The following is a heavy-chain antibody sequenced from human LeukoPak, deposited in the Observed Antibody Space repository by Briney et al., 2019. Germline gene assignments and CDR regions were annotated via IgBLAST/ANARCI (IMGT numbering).Heavy chain of an antibody. CDR1: GFTVSSNY. Sequence: PGGSLRLSCAASGFTVSSNYMSWVRQASGKGLEWVSVIYSGGSTYYADSVKGRFTISRDNSKNTLYLQMNSLRAEDTAVYYYASYGYSYGYPTLDYWGQGTLVSVSS. V-gene: IGHV3-53*01. J-gene: IGHJ4*02. CDR3: ASYGYSYGYPTLDY. CDR2: IYSGGST. D-gene: IGHD5-18*01.